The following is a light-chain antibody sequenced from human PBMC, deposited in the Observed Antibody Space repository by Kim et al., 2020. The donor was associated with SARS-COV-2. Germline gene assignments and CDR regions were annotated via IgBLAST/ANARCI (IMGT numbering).Light chain of an antibody. CDR2: EVS. CDR3: CSYAGSSTHYV. V-gene: IGLV2-23*02. CDR1: SSDVGSYNL. J-gene: IGLJ1*01. Sequence: QSITSSGTGTSSDVGSYNLVSWYQQHPGKAPKRMIYEVSKRPSGVSNRFSGSKSGNTASLTISGLQAEDEADYYCCSYAGSSTHYVFGTGTKVTVL.